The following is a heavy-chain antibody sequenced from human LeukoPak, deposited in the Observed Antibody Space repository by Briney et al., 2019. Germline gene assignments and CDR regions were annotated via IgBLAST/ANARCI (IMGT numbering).Heavy chain of an antibody. CDR2: ISYDGSNK. D-gene: IGHD2-2*01. CDR3: ARASRYCSSTSCWYRFDP. J-gene: IGHJ5*02. Sequence: GGSLRLSCAASGFTFSSYAMHWVRQAPGKGLEWVAVISYDGSNKYYADSVKGRFTISRDNSKNTLYLQMNSLRAEDTAVYYCARASRYCSSTSCWYRFDPWGQGTLVTVSS. CDR1: GFTFSSYA. V-gene: IGHV3-30*04.